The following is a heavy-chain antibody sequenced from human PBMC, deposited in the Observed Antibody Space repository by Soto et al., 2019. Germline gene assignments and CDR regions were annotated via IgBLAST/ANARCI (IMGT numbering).Heavy chain of an antibody. CDR3: ARGATLGDGYTKSIDY. J-gene: IGHJ4*02. Sequence: GGSLRLSCAASGFTFSSYSMNWVPQAPGKGLEWVSSISSSSSYIYYADSVKGRFTISRDNAKNSLYLQMNSLRAEDTAVYYCARGATLGDGYTKSIDYWGQGTLVTVSS. V-gene: IGHV3-21*01. D-gene: IGHD5-12*01. CDR1: GFTFSSYS. CDR2: ISSSSSYI.